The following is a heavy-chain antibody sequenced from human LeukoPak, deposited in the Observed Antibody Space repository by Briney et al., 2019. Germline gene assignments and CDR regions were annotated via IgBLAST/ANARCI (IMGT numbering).Heavy chain of an antibody. CDR1: GYTFTSYG. D-gene: IGHD3-10*01. CDR2: ISAYNGNT. CDR3: ARGQRSYYGSRSYYDLDY. Sequence: ASVKVSCKASGYTFTSYGISWVRQAPGQGLEWMGWISAYNGNTNYAQKLQGRVTMTTDTSTSTAYMELRSLRSDDTALYYCARGQRSYYGSRSYYDLDYWGQGTLVTVSS. V-gene: IGHV1-18*01. J-gene: IGHJ4*02.